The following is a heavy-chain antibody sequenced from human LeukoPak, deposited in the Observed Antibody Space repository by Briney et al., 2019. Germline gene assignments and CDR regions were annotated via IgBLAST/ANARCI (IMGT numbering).Heavy chain of an antibody. Sequence: SETLSLTCTVSGGSISSYYWSWIRQPPGKGLEWIGYIYYSGSTNYNPSLKSRVTISVDTSKNQFSLKLSSVTAAGTAVYYCASRSYYYDSSGYLGGFRAFDIWGQGTMVTVSS. CDR1: GGSISSYY. V-gene: IGHV4-59*08. D-gene: IGHD3-22*01. J-gene: IGHJ3*02. CDR3: ASRSYYYDSSGYLGGFRAFDI. CDR2: IYYSGST.